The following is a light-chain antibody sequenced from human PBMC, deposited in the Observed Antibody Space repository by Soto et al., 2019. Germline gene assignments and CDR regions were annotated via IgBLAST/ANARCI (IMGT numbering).Light chain of an antibody. V-gene: IGKV1-27*01. CDR1: QGISNY. J-gene: IGKJ4*01. CDR3: QKYNSAPL. CDR2: AAS. Sequence: DIQMTQSPSSLSASVGDRVTITCRASQGISNYLAWYQQKPGKVPKLLIYAASTLQSGVPSRFSGRGSGKDFTLTISSLQPEDVATYYCQKYNSAPLFGGGTKVEIK.